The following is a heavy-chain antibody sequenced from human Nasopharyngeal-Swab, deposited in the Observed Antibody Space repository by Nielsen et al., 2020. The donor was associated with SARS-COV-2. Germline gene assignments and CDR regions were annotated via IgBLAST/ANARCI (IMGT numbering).Heavy chain of an antibody. Sequence: WIRQPPGKGLEWIGSIYYSGSTYYNPSLKSRVTMSVDTSKNQFSLQLSSVTAADTAVYYCARQGTRCSGGSCYWDAFDIWGQGTMVTVSS. V-gene: IGHV4-39*01. J-gene: IGHJ3*02. CDR3: ARQGTRCSGGSCYWDAFDI. CDR2: IYYSGST. D-gene: IGHD2-15*01.